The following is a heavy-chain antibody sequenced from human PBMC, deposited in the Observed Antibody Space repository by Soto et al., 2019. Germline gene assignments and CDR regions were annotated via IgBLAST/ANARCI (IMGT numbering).Heavy chain of an antibody. CDR2: IIPVFGIV. J-gene: IGHJ6*02. Sequence: VQVSCQASRGTLINSAFSWVRQAPGQGLEWMGGIIPVFGIVKYGQKIQDIVTITADESTSTAYMELRSLRSEDTAVSFCATGRRVVVGSRAYYGMDVWGQGTTVTVSS. V-gene: IGHV1-69*19. D-gene: IGHD3-22*01. CDR1: RGTLINSA. CDR3: ATGRRVVVGSRAYYGMDV.